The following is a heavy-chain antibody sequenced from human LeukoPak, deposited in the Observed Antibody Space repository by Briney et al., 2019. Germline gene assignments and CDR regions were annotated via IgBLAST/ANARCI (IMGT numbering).Heavy chain of an antibody. Sequence: GGSLRLSCAASRFTFSSYWMHWVRQAPGKGLVWVSHINGDGSATIYADSVKGRFTISRDNSKNTLYLQMNSLRAEDTAVYYCAKSQVATTQSFAYWGQGTLVTVSS. CDR2: INGDGSAT. CDR3: AKSQVATTQSFAY. CDR1: RFTFSSYW. D-gene: IGHD5-12*01. J-gene: IGHJ4*02. V-gene: IGHV3-74*01.